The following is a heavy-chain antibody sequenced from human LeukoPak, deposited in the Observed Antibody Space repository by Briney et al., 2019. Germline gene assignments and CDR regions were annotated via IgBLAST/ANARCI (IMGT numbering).Heavy chain of an antibody. J-gene: IGHJ4*02. CDR3: ARGWSSGWYRNDY. D-gene: IGHD6-19*01. CDR2: IYYSGST. V-gene: IGHV4-59*01. Sequence: PSETLSLTCTVSGGSISSYYWSWIRQPPGKGLEWIGYIYYSGSTTYNPSLKSRVTISVDTAKNQFSLKLSSVTAADTAVYYFARGWSSGWYRNDYWGQGTLVTVSS. CDR1: GGSISSYY.